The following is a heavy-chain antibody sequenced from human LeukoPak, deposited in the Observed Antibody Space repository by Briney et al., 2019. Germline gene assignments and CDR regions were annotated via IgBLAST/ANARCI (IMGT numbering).Heavy chain of an antibody. CDR3: ARGGSSSYFDY. CDR2: INQSRST. CDR1: GGSFSGFY. D-gene: IGHD6-13*01. J-gene: IGHJ4*02. V-gene: IGHV4-34*01. Sequence: SETLSLTCAVYGGSFSGFYWSWIRQPPGKGLEWIGEINQSRSTNYNPSLKSRVTISVDTSKNQFSLKLSSVTAADTAVYSCARGGSSSYFDYWGQGTLVTVSS.